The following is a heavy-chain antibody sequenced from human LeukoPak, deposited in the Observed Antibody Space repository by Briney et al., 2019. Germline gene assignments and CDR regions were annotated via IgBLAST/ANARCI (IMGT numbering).Heavy chain of an antibody. D-gene: IGHD3-10*01. Sequence: GGSLRLSRAASGFTFSSYEMNWVRQAPGKGLEWVSYISSSGSTIYYADSVKGRFTISRDNAKNSLYLQMNSLRAEDTAVYYCAKVMPYYYGSGSVDYWGQGTLATVSS. V-gene: IGHV3-48*03. CDR1: GFTFSSYE. CDR2: ISSSGSTI. J-gene: IGHJ4*02. CDR3: AKVMPYYYGSGSVDY.